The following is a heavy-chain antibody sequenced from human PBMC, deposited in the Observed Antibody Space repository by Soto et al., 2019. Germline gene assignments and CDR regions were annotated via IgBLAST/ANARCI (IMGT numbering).Heavy chain of an antibody. CDR1: RFTFSTYR. CDR2: ISSSSSYI. Sequence: PGGSLRLSCTASRFTFSTYRMNWVRQAPGEGLEWVSSISSSSSYIYYAYSVKGRFTISRDNAKNSLYLQMNSLRAEDTAVYYCTRVPTWSAFPFDYWGQGTLVTVSS. CDR3: TRVPTWSAFPFDY. V-gene: IGHV3-21*06. J-gene: IGHJ4*02.